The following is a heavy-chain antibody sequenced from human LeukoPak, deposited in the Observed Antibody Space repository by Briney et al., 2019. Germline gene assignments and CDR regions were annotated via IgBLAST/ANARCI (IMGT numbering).Heavy chain of an antibody. CDR2: IYTGGST. J-gene: IGHJ3*02. V-gene: IGHV3-66*01. CDR1: GFTVSSNY. Sequence: PGGSLRLSCAASGFTVSSNYMSWVRQAPGKGLEWVSVIYTGGSTYYADSVKGRFTISRDNSKNTLYLQMNSLRGEDTAVYYCARDPSAQMGAFDIWGQGTMVTVSS. CDR3: ARDPSAQMGAFDI. D-gene: IGHD5-24*01.